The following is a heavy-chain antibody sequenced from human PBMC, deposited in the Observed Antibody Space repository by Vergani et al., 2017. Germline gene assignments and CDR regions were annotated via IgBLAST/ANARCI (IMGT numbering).Heavy chain of an antibody. Sequence: EVQLVESGGGLVKPGGSLRLSCAASGFTFSSYSMNWVRQAPGKGLEWVSSISSSSSYIDYADSVKGRFTISRDNAKNSLYLQMNSLRAEDTAVYYCAKDYGSSWYHYYYYMDVWGKGTTVTVSS. CDR3: AKDYGSSWYHYYYYMDV. CDR1: GFTFSSYS. D-gene: IGHD6-13*01. V-gene: IGHV3-21*04. J-gene: IGHJ6*03. CDR2: ISSSSSYI.